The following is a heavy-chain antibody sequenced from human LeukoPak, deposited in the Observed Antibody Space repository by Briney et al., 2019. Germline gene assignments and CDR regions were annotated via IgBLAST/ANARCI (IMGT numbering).Heavy chain of an antibody. CDR3: AREKLLTGYYKRDWFDP. D-gene: IGHD3-9*01. J-gene: IGHJ5*02. V-gene: IGHV4-4*07. Sequence: SETLSLTCTVSGGSISSYYWSWIRQPAGKGLDWIGRIYTSGSTNYNPSLKSRVTMSVDTSKNQFSLKLSSVTAADTAVYYCAREKLLTGYYKRDWFDPWGQGTLVTVSS. CDR1: GGSISSYY. CDR2: IYTSGST.